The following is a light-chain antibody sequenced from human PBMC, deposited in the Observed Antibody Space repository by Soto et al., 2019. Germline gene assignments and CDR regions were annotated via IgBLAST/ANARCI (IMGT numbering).Light chain of an antibody. J-gene: IGKJ3*01. Sequence: DIQMTQSPASLSASVGDRVTITCRASQDIRNFVAWYQQKPGKAPKLLLSAAPTLQSGVPSRLSGSGSGTDFTLTINSLQLEDVATYSCQKYSSVPVFGPGTKVEIK. CDR3: QKYSSVPV. V-gene: IGKV1-27*01. CDR2: AAP. CDR1: QDIRNF.